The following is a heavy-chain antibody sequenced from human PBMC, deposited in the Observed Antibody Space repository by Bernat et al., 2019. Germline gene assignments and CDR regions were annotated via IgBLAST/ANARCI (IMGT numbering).Heavy chain of an antibody. J-gene: IGHJ4*02. CDR1: GFTFSSYA. D-gene: IGHD6-19*01. Sequence: QVQLVESGGGVVQPGRSLRLSCAASGFTFSSYAMHWVRQAPGKGLEWVAVISYDGSNKYYADSVKGRFTISRDNSKNTLYLQMNSLRAEDTAVYYCARDHPIAVAADPIDYWGQGTLVTVSS. CDR3: ARDHPIAVAADPIDY. CDR2: ISYDGSNK. V-gene: IGHV3-30*01.